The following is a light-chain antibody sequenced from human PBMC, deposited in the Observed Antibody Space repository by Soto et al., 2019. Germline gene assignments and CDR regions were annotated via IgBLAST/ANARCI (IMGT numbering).Light chain of an antibody. J-gene: IGKJ1*01. CDR2: QAS. V-gene: IGKV1-5*03. CDR3: LQYKSYWT. CDR1: QSISRQ. Sequence: DIQMTQSPSTLSASVGDRVSITCRASQSISRQLAWYQQKPGKAPNLLIYQASNLETGVPSRFTGSGSGTEFALTISSVQPDDLATYYCLQYKSYWTFGQGTKVEVK.